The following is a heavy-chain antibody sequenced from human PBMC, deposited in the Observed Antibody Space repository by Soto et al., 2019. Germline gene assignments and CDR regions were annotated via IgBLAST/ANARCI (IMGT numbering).Heavy chain of an antibody. CDR2: LFYDESNR. V-gene: IGHV3-33*02. CDR3: ERAVFAGSWEVDY. D-gene: IGHD2-8*01. CDR1: GFTFRSYG. J-gene: IGHJ4*02. Sequence: XGSLRLSFVASGFTFRSYGMHGVGQAPGKGLEWVAVLFYDESNRYYADSVQGRFTISRDISTNTLFLHMNSLRVDDTAVYYCERAVFAGSWEVDYWARGTLVTVSS.